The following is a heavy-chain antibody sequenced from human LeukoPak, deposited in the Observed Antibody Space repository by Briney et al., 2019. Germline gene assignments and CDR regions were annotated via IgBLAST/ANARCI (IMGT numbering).Heavy chain of an antibody. CDR2: IYTSGNT. CDR3: ARHKDGSWYDAFDY. D-gene: IGHD6-13*01. CDR1: GASISSYY. V-gene: IGHV4-4*09. J-gene: IGHJ4*02. Sequence: SETLSLTCTVSGASISSYYWSWIRQPPGQGLEWIGYIYTSGNTKNNPALKSRVTLSVDTSKNQFSLKLRSVTAADTAVYYCARHKDGSWYDAFDYWGQGNLVTVSS.